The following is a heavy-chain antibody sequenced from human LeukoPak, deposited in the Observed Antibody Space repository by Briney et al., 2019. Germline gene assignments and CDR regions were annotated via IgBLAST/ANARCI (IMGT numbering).Heavy chain of an antibody. CDR3: AKAITFGATSKRYYFDY. CDR2: ISGSGGST. Sequence: PGGSLRLSCAASGFTFSSYAMSWVRQAPGKGLEWVSAISGSGGSTYYADSVKGRFTISRDNSKNTLYLQMNSLRAEDTAVYYCAKAITFGATSKRYYFDYWGQGTLDTVSS. CDR1: GFTFSSYA. V-gene: IGHV3-23*01. J-gene: IGHJ4*02. D-gene: IGHD3-16*01.